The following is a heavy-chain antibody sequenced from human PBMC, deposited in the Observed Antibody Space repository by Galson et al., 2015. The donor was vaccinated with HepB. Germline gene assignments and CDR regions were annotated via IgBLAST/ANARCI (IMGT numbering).Heavy chain of an antibody. CDR3: ARDLVVVVAAKNYYGMDV. D-gene: IGHD2-15*01. Sequence: CAISGDSVSSNRAAWNWIRQSPSRGLGWLGRTYHRSKWNNDYAVSVKSRITINPDTSKNQFSLQLNSVTPEDTAVYFCARDLVVVVAAKNYYGMDVWGQGTTVTVSS. V-gene: IGHV6-1*01. CDR1: GDSVSSNRAA. CDR2: TYHRSKWNN. J-gene: IGHJ6*02.